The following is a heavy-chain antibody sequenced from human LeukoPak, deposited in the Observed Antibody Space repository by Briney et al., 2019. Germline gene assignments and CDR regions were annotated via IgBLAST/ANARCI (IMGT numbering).Heavy chain of an antibody. J-gene: IGHJ4*02. Sequence: PGGSLRLSCAASGFTFSSYEMNWVRQAPGKGLEWVSSISSSSSYIYYADSVKGRFTISRDNAKNSLYLQMNSLRAEDTAVYYCAKDPQLYYYGSGSYADYWGQGTLVTVSS. CDR3: AKDPQLYYYGSGSYADY. D-gene: IGHD3-10*01. V-gene: IGHV3-21*01. CDR2: ISSSSSYI. CDR1: GFTFSSYE.